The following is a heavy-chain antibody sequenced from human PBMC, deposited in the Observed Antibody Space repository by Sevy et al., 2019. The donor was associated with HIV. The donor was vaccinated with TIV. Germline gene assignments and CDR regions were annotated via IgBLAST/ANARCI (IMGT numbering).Heavy chain of an antibody. V-gene: IGHV4-34*01. D-gene: IGHD1-1*01. Sequence: SETLSLTCAVYGGSFSGYYWSWIRQPPGKGLEWIGEINHSGSTNYNPSLKSRVTISVDTSKNQFSLKLSSVTAADTAVYYCAREIPNDRRYYFDYWGQGTLVTVSS. CDR2: INHSGST. CDR3: AREIPNDRRYYFDY. CDR1: GGSFSGYY. J-gene: IGHJ4*02.